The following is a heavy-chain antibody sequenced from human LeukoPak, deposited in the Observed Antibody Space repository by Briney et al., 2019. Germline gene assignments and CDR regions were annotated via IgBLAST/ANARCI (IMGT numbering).Heavy chain of an antibody. Sequence: GGSLRLSCAASGFTFSNAWMTWVRQAPGKGLEWVSAISGSGGSTYYADSVKGRFTISRDNSKNTLYLQMNSLRAEDTAVYYCAKEASGSYGYFDYWGQGTLVTVSS. V-gene: IGHV3-23*01. D-gene: IGHD1-26*01. CDR2: ISGSGGST. CDR3: AKEASGSYGYFDY. CDR1: GFTFSNAW. J-gene: IGHJ4*02.